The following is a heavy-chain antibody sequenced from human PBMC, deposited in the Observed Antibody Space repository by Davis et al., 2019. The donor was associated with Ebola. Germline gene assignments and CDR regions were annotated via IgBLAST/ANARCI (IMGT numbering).Heavy chain of an antibody. J-gene: IGHJ6*02. Sequence: GESLRLSCAASGFTVSSNYMSWVRQAPGKGLEWVSVIYSGGSTYYADSVKGRFTISRDNSKNTLYLQMNSLRAEDTAVYYCAREGAGYCSSTSCQNYGMDVWGQGTTVTVSS. CDR2: IYSGGST. CDR1: GFTVSSNY. D-gene: IGHD2-2*01. V-gene: IGHV3-66*01. CDR3: AREGAGYCSSTSCQNYGMDV.